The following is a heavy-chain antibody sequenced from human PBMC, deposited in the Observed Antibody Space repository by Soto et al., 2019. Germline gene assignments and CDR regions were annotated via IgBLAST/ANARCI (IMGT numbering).Heavy chain of an antibody. CDR1: GGSISSYY. D-gene: IGHD2-15*01. CDR3: ASISVGPYYYYMDV. CDR2: IYYSGST. Sequence: SETLSLTCTVSGGSISSYYWSWIRQPPGKGLEWIGYIYYSGSTNYNPSLKSRVTISVDTSKNQFSLKLSSVTAADTAVYYCASISVGPYYYYMDVWGKGTTVTVS. V-gene: IGHV4-59*01. J-gene: IGHJ6*03.